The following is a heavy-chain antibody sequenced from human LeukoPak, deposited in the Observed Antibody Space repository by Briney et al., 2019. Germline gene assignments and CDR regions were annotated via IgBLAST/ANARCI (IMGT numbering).Heavy chain of an antibody. V-gene: IGHV3-23*01. D-gene: IGHD2-2*01. J-gene: IGHJ4*01. CDR2: ISGSGGST. CDR1: GFTFSSYA. Sequence: GGSLRLSCAASGFTFSSYAMSWVRQAPGKGLEWVSAISGSGGSTYYADSVKGRFTISRDNSKNTLYLQMNSLRAEDTAVYYCAKSLVVVPAANPRAYFDYWGHGTLVTVSS. CDR3: AKSLVVVPAANPRAYFDY.